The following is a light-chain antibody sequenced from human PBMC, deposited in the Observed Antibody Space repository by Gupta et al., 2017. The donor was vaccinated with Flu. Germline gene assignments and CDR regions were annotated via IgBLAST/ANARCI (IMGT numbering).Light chain of an antibody. J-gene: IGLJ2*01. CDR2: GNS. V-gene: IGLV1-40*01. CDR1: SSTIGAGYD. CDR3: HSNYISLSSSV. Sequence: TKTPSVSGAPGKRVTLSCTWSSSTIGAGYDVPGYPQLPGTAPNLLLYGNSSRPSRFPDRCSVSKSGPSASLAITGLQAEDDADSYSHSNYISLSSSVFGGGTKLTVL.